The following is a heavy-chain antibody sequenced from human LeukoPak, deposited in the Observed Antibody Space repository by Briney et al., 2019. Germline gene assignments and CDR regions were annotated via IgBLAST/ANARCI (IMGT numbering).Heavy chain of an antibody. CDR2: IKSKTDGGTT. CDR3: TTVGPFGGCDY. V-gene: IGHV3-15*01. D-gene: IGHD3-3*01. Sequence: PGGSLRPSCAASGFTFSHYWMHWVRQAPGKGLEWVGRIKSKTDGGTTDYAAPVKGRFTISRDDSKNTLYLQMDSLKTEDTAVYYCTTVGPFGGCDYWGQGTLVTVSS. CDR1: GFTFSHYW. J-gene: IGHJ4*02.